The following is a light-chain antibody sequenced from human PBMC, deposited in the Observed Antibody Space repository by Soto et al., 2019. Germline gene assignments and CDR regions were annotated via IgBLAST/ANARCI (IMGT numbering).Light chain of an antibody. CDR1: QSLLHSNGYNY. V-gene: IGKV2-28*01. CDR3: MQALQTPAT. J-gene: IGKJ1*01. CDR2: LGS. Sequence: DIVMTQSPLSLTVTPGEPASISCRSSQSLLHSNGYNYLDWYLQKPGQSPQLLIYLGSNRASGVPHRFSGSGSGTDFTLKISRVEAEYVGVYYCMQALQTPATFGQGTKVEIK.